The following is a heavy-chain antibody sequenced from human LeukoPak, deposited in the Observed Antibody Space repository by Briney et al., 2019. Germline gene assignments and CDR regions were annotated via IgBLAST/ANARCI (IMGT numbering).Heavy chain of an antibody. CDR3: ARGREGMATSDS. CDR1: GYTFTTYG. Sequence: ASVTVSCTASGYTFTTYGISWLRQAPGQGPEWMGWISPYNGNTNFAPKFQDRLTLTTDTSTSTAYMEVKSLRSDDTAVYYCARGREGMATSDSGGQGTLVTVSS. V-gene: IGHV1-18*01. J-gene: IGHJ1*01. D-gene: IGHD5-24*01. CDR2: ISPYNGNT.